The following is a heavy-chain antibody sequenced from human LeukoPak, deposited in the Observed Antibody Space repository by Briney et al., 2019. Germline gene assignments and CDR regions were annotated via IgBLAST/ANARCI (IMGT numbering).Heavy chain of an antibody. J-gene: IGHJ5*02. V-gene: IGHV1-2*02. D-gene: IGHD1-26*01. CDR1: GYTFTGYY. Sequence: ASVTVSCKASGYTFTGYYMHWVRQAPGQGLEWMGWINPNSGGTNYAQKFQGRVTMTRDTSISTAYMELSRLRSDDTAVYYCAREYSGSYGVWFDPWGQGTLVTVSS. CDR2: INPNSGGT. CDR3: AREYSGSYGVWFDP.